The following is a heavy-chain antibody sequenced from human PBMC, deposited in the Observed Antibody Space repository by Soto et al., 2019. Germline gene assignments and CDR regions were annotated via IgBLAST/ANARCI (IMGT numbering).Heavy chain of an antibody. CDR2: IIPIFGTA. J-gene: IGHJ3*02. CDR3: ARDLPRAGESRGAFDI. D-gene: IGHD3-10*01. Sequence: QVQLVQSGAEVKKPGSSVKVSCKASGGTFSSYAISWVRQAPGQGLEWMGGIIPIFGTANYAQKFQGRVTITADETTSTADMELSSLRSEDTAVYYCARDLPRAGESRGAFDIWGQGTMVTVSS. V-gene: IGHV1-69*01. CDR1: GGTFSSYA.